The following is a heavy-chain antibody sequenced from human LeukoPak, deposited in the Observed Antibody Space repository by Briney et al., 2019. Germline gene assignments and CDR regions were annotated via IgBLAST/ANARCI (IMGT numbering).Heavy chain of an antibody. Sequence: GGSLRLSCSASGFTFSSYAMHWVRQAPGKGLEYVSAISSNGGSTYYADSVKGRFTISRDNSKNTLYFQMSSLRAEDTAVYYCVKGAFGGYQLPIGFDYWGQGTLVTVSS. D-gene: IGHD2-2*01. J-gene: IGHJ4*02. V-gene: IGHV3-64D*06. CDR3: VKGAFGGYQLPIGFDY. CDR2: ISSNGGST. CDR1: GFTFSSYA.